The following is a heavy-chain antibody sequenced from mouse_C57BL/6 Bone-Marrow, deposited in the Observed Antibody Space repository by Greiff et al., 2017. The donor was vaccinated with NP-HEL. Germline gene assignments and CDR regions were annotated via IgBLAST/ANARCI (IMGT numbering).Heavy chain of an antibody. Sequence: EVQLQQSGAELVRPGASVTLSCTASGFNINDDYMHWVKQRPEQGLEWIRRIDPEDGDTEYAPKFQGQATMTADTSSNTVFLQLSSLTSEDTAVYYWTSPGWGQGTTLTVSS. CDR3: TSPG. CDR1: GFNINDDY. CDR2: IDPEDGDT. V-gene: IGHV14-1*01. J-gene: IGHJ2*01.